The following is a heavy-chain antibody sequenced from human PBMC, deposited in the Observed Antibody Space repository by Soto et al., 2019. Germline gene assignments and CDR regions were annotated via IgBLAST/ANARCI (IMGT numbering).Heavy chain of an antibody. Sequence: GESLKISCKGSGYSFTSYWIGWARQMPGKGLEWMGIIYPGDSDTRYSPSFQGQVTISADKSISAAYLQWSSLKASDTAIYYCARHMANPYNYYGMDVWGQGTSVTVSS. J-gene: IGHJ6*02. CDR2: IYPGDSDT. CDR1: GYSFTSYW. CDR3: ARHMANPYNYYGMDV. V-gene: IGHV5-51*01. D-gene: IGHD5-12*01.